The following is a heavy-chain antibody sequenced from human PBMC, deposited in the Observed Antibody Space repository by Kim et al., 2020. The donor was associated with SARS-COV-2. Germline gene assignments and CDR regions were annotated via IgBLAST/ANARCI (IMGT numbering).Heavy chain of an antibody. J-gene: IGHJ6*02. CDR3: ARDWDSGYGYYYGMDV. D-gene: IGHD5-12*01. CDR1: GFTFSSYW. CDR2: IKQDGSEK. Sequence: GGSLRLSCAASGFTFSSYWMSWVRQAPGKGLEWVANIKQDGSEKYYVDSVKGRFTISRDNAKNSLYLQMNSLRAEDTAVYYCARDWDSGYGYYYGMDVWGQGTTVTVSS. V-gene: IGHV3-7*03.